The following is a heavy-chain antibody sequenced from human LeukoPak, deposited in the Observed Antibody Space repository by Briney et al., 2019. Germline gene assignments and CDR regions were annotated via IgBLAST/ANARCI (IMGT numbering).Heavy chain of an antibody. J-gene: IGHJ6*03. CDR2: INPNSGGT. Sequence: ASVKVSCKASGYTFTSYDINWVRQATGQGLEWMGWINPNSGGTNYAQKLQGRVTMTTDTSTSTAYMELRSLRSDDTAVYYCARDRSLGYNYYYYYYMDVWGKGTTVTVSS. V-gene: IGHV1-18*01. D-gene: IGHD3-16*02. CDR3: ARDRSLGYNYYYYYYMDV. CDR1: GYTFTSYD.